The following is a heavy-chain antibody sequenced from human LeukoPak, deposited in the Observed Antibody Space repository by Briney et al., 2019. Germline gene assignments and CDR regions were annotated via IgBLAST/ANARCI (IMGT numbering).Heavy chain of an antibody. J-gene: IGHJ6*03. D-gene: IGHD2-8*02. Sequence: GGSLRLSCAASGFTSSSYEMNWVRQAPGKGLEWVSHISSSGSTIDYADSVKGRFTMSRDNAKNSLYLQMNSLRAEDTAVYYCARELVHYTDVWGKGTTVTVSS. CDR3: ARELVHYTDV. V-gene: IGHV3-48*03. CDR2: ISSSGSTI. CDR1: GFTSSSYE.